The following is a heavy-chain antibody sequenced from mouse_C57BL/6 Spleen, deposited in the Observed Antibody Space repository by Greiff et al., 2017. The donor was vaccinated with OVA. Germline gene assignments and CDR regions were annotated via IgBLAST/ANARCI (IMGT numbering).Heavy chain of an antibody. CDR1: GYAFSSSW. Sequence: QVQLQQSGPELVKPGASVKISCKASGYAFSSSWMNRVKQRPGKGLEWIGRIYPGDGDTNYNGKFKGKATLTADKSSSTAYMQLSSLTSEDSAVYFCARGYYGHFDYWGQGTTLTVSS. J-gene: IGHJ2*01. CDR2: IYPGDGDT. D-gene: IGHD1-1*01. V-gene: IGHV1-82*01. CDR3: ARGYYGHFDY.